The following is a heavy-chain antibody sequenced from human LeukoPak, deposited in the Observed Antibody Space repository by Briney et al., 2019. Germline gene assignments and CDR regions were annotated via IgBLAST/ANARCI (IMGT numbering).Heavy chain of an antibody. CDR3: ARRHYYDSSGYWGHNWFDP. CDR2: FYKSGST. J-gene: IGHJ5*02. CDR1: GDSISGDN. V-gene: IGHV4-4*07. Sequence: PSETLSLTCTVSGDSISGDNWSWVRQPAGKGLEWLGRFYKSGSTIYNPSLASRVIMSIDTSKNQFFLRLSSVTAADTAWYYCARRHYYDSSGYWGHNWFDPWGQGTLVTVSS. D-gene: IGHD3-22*01.